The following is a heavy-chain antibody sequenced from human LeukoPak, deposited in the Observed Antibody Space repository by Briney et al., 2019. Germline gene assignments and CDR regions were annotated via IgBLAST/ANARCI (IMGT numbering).Heavy chain of an antibody. CDR2: ISSSGSTI. V-gene: IGHV3-11*01. J-gene: IGHJ4*02. CDR1: GFTVSGNY. Sequence: GGSLRLSCAASGFTVSGNYMSWIRQAPGKGLEWVSYISSSGSTIYYADSVKGRFTISRDNAKNSLYLQMNSLRAEDTAVYYCARDPPGRSSSSINYFDYWGQGTLVTVSS. CDR3: ARDPPGRSSSSINYFDY. D-gene: IGHD6-13*01.